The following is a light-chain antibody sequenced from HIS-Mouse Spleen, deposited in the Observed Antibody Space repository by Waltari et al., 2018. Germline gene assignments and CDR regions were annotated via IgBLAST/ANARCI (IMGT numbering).Light chain of an antibody. CDR1: KLGDKY. Sequence: SYELTQPPSVSVSPGQTASITCSGEKLGDKYACWSQQKPVQSPVLVIYQDSKRPSGIPERFSGSNSGNTATLTISGTQAMDEADYYCQAWDSSTVVFGGGTKLTVL. J-gene: IGLJ2*01. V-gene: IGLV3-1*01. CDR2: QDS. CDR3: QAWDSSTVV.